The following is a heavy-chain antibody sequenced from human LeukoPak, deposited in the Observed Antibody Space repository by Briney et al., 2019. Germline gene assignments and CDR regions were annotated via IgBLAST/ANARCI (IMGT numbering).Heavy chain of an antibody. V-gene: IGHV4-59*01. CDR1: GGSISSYY. CDR2: IYYSGGT. Sequence: PSETLSLTCTVSGGSISSYYWSWIRQPPGKGLEWIWYIYYSGGTNYNPSLKSRVTISVDKYKKQLSLEVSSVTAADTDVYYCARGSGYRPWAFDYWGQGTLVTVSS. CDR3: ARGSGYRPWAFDY. D-gene: IGHD3-22*01. J-gene: IGHJ4*02.